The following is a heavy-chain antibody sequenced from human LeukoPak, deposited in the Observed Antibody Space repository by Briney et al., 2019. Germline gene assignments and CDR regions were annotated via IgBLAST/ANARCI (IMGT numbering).Heavy chain of an antibody. Sequence: ASVRVSCKASGYTFSGYDINWVRQAIGQGLEWMGWMNPSTGDTGYAQKFQGRVTMTRNTSVDTAFMELSGLGFEDTAIYYCTRGSLSGSSRDYWGQGTLATVSS. CDR3: TRGSLSGSSRDY. CDR1: GYTFSGYD. D-gene: IGHD1-26*01. J-gene: IGHJ4*02. CDR2: MNPSTGDT. V-gene: IGHV1-8*01.